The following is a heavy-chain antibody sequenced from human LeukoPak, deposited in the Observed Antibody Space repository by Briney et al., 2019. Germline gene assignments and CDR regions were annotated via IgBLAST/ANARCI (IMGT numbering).Heavy chain of an antibody. CDR2: ISWNSVSI. Sequence: GGSLRLSCAASGFTFDDYAMPWVRQAPGKGLEWVSGISWNSVSIGYADSVKGRFTISRDNAKNSLYLQMNSLRAEDTALYYCAKDSTAAVAGMDVWGQGTTVTVSS. V-gene: IGHV3-9*01. J-gene: IGHJ6*02. CDR3: AKDSTAAVAGMDV. CDR1: GFTFDDYA. D-gene: IGHD6-13*01.